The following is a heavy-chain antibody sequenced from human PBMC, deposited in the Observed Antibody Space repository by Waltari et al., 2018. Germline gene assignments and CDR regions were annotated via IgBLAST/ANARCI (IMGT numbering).Heavy chain of an antibody. CDR3: ARLGGYFDY. Sequence: QVQLQESGPGLVKPSETLSLTCAVSGYSISSGYYWGWIRQPPGKGLEWIGSIYHSGSTYYTPSLKSRVTISVDTSKNQFSLKLSSVTAADTAVYYCARLGGYFDYWGQGTLVTVSS. CDR1: GYSISSGYY. D-gene: IGHD3-16*01. CDR2: IYHSGST. V-gene: IGHV4-38-2*01. J-gene: IGHJ4*02.